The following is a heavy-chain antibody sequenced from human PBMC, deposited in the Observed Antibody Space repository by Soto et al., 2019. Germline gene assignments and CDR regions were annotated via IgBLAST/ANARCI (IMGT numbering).Heavy chain of an antibody. J-gene: IGHJ6*04. CDR3: SRDSIFLVAKGSSWYSSGMDV. CDR2: INAGNGNT. V-gene: IGHV1-3*01. Sequence: GASVKVSCKSSGYTFTSYAMHWVRQAPGQRLGWMGWINAGNGNTKYSQKFQVGVTITRDTSARTADRELIRLRSEDTAVYYCSRDSIFLVAKGSSWYSSGMDVWGKGTTVTVSP. D-gene: IGHD6-13*01. CDR1: GYTFTSYA.